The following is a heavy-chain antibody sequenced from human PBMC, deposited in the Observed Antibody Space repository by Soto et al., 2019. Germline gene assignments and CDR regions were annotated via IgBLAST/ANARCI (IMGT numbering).Heavy chain of an antibody. D-gene: IGHD3-22*01. J-gene: IGHJ4*02. CDR1: GFTFSSYA. CDR2: ISGSGGST. Sequence: LRLSCAASGFTFSSYAMSWVRQAPGKGLEWVSAISGSGGSTYYADSVKGRFTISRDNSKNTLYLQMNSLRAEDTAVYYCAKTPSYYYDSSGSDYWGQGTLVTVSS. CDR3: AKTPSYYYDSSGSDY. V-gene: IGHV3-23*01.